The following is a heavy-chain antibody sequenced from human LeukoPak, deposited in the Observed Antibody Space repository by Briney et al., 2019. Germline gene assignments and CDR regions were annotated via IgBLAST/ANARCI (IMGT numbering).Heavy chain of an antibody. J-gene: IGHJ3*02. CDR3: ARDHYYDSSGYYQDDAFDI. D-gene: IGHD3-22*01. Sequence: SGGSLRLSCAASGLTFSSYSMNWVRQAPGKGLEWVSYISSSGSTIYYADSVKGRFTISRDNAKNSLYLQMNSLRAEDTAVYYCARDHYYDSSGYYQDDAFDIWGQGTMVTVSS. CDR2: ISSSGSTI. V-gene: IGHV3-48*04. CDR1: GLTFSSYS.